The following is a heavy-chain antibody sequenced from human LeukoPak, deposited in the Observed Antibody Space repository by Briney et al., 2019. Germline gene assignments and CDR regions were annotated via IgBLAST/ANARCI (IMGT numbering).Heavy chain of an antibody. D-gene: IGHD6-19*01. CDR2: ISYDGSNK. CDR3: AKDRGKIAVAGTAA. Sequence: GRSLRLSCAASGFTFSSYGMHWVRQAPGKGLEWVAVISYDGSNKYYADSVKGRFTISRDNSKNTLYLQMNSLRAEDTAVYYCAKDRGKIAVAGTAAWGQGTLVTVSS. V-gene: IGHV3-30*18. CDR1: GFTFSSYG. J-gene: IGHJ5*02.